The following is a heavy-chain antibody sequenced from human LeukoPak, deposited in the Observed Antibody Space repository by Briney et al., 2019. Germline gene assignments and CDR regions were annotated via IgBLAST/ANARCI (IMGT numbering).Heavy chain of an antibody. Sequence: GSLRLSCAASGLTFSSYSMNWVRQVPGKGLEWVSSISGSSSYIYYADSVKGRFTISRDNAKKSLWLQMNGLRAEDTAVYYCAIGYCSSDNCPDYWGQGTLVTVSS. D-gene: IGHD2-15*01. J-gene: IGHJ4*02. CDR2: ISGSSSYI. V-gene: IGHV3-21*01. CDR1: GLTFSSYS. CDR3: AIGYCSSDNCPDY.